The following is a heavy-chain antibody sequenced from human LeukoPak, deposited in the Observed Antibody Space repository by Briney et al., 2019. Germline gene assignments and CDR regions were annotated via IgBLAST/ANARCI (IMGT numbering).Heavy chain of an antibody. D-gene: IGHD3-22*01. CDR3: ARGDSSGYKVYYGMDV. CDR2: INPNSGGT. J-gene: IGHJ6*02. V-gene: IGHV1-2*04. CDR1: GYTFTGYY. Sequence: ASVKVSCKASGYTFTGYYMHWVRQAPGQGLEWMGWINPNSGGTDYAQKFQGWVTMTRDTSISTAYMELSRLRSDDTAVYYCARGDSSGYKVYYGMDVWGQGTTVTVSS.